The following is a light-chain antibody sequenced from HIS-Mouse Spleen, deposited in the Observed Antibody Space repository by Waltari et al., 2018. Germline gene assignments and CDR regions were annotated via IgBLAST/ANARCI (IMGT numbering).Light chain of an antibody. V-gene: IGLV2-14*03. CDR3: SSYTSSSTLV. CDR1: SSDVGGYNY. CDR2: DVS. J-gene: IGLJ1*01. Sequence: QSALTQPASVSGSPGQSITIPCTGTSSDVGGYNYVSWYHQHQGKAPKLRSYDVSNRPSGVSNRFSGSKSGNTASLTISGLQAEDEADYYCSSYTSSSTLVFGTGTKVTVL.